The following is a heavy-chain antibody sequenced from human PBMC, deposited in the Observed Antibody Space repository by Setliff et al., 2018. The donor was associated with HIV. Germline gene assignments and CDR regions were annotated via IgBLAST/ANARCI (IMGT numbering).Heavy chain of an antibody. V-gene: IGHV4-34*01. D-gene: IGHD1-26*01. Sequence: SETLSLTCAVYGGSFSGYCWSWIRQPPGKGLEWIGYIYYSGSTNYNPSLKSRVTISVDTSKNHFSLKLSSVTAADTAVYYCARNPIYTGWELHNIPYFDYWGQGTLVTVSS. CDR2: IYYSGST. J-gene: IGHJ4*02. CDR3: ARNPIYTGWELHNIPYFDY. CDR1: GGSFSGYC.